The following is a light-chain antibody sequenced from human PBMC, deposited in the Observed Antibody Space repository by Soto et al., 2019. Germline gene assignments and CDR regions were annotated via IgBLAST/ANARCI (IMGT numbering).Light chain of an antibody. Sequence: DIQLTQSPSFLSASVGDRVTITCRASQGISSYLAWYQQKPGKAPKLLIYAASTLQSGVPSRFSGSGSGTEFTRTNSSLQPEDFGTYYCQQLNSFGPGTKVDIK. CDR1: QGISSY. CDR3: QQLNS. V-gene: IGKV1-9*01. CDR2: AAS. J-gene: IGKJ3*01.